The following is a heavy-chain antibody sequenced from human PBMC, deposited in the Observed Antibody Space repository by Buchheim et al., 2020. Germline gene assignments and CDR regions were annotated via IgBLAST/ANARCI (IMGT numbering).Heavy chain of an antibody. V-gene: IGHV5-51*01. J-gene: IGHJ4*02. CDR1: EYSFSTYW. Sequence: EVQLVQSGAEVKEPGESLKISCKGSEYSFSTYWIGWVRQMPGKGLEWMGIIYPGDSNIKYSPSFQGQVTISADKSITTAYLQWSSLKASDTATYYCVLYDLWSGYGVDYWGQGTL. CDR3: VLYDLWSGYGVDY. D-gene: IGHD3-3*01. CDR2: IYPGDSNI.